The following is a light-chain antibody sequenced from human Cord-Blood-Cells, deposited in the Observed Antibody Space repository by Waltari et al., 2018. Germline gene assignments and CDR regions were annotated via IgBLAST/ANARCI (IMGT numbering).Light chain of an antibody. Sequence: DIQMTQSPSSLSASVGDRVTITCRASQSISSYLNWYQQKPGKAPKLLIYAASSLQSGGPPKVRGRGSGTDFTRTISSPQPEDFSTYYCQQSYSTPTITFGQGTRLEIK. J-gene: IGKJ5*01. CDR3: QQSYSTPTIT. CDR1: QSISSY. V-gene: IGKV1-39*01. CDR2: AAS.